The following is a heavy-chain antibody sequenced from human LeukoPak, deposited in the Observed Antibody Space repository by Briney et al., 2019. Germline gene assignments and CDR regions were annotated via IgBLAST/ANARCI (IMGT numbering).Heavy chain of an antibody. J-gene: IGHJ4*01. CDR2: ISYDESKR. V-gene: IGHV3-30*09. D-gene: IGHD3-22*01. CDR3: ARDSSGFFYSLDY. CDR1: AFLFTDYG. Sequence: GGSLRLFCAAAAFLFTDYGMEWVRQTPGKGLESLAFISYDESKRAYSDSVKGRVAISRDNSKNTLDLHIDRLRTEDTGVYYCARDSSGFFYSLDYWGHGTLVTVSS.